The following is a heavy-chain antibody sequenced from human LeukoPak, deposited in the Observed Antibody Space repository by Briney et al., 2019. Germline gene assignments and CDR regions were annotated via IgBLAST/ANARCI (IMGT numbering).Heavy chain of an antibody. CDR3: ARLRVWEYYFDY. CDR1: GFTFSSYE. V-gene: IGHV3-48*03. Sequence: PGGSLRLSCAASGFTFSSYEMNWVRQAPGKGLEWVSYISSSGSTIYYADSVKGRFTISRDNAKNSLYLQMNSLRAEDTAVYYRARLRVWEYYFDYWGQGTLVTVSS. J-gene: IGHJ4*02. D-gene: IGHD1-26*01. CDR2: ISSSGSTI.